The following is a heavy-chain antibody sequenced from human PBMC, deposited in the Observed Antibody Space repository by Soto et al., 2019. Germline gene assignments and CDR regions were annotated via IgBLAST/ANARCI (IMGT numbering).Heavy chain of an antibody. CDR2: INPSGGDT. Sequence: ASVKVSCKASGYTFSNYYMHWVRQAPGQGLEWMGIINPSGGDTSYAQNFQGRVTMTRDTSTSTVYIGLTSLRSEDTAVYYCARDLTREGDYYDRSGYCFDYWGQGTLVTVSS. V-gene: IGHV1-46*01. CDR1: GYTFSNYY. CDR3: ARDLTREGDYYDRSGYCFDY. J-gene: IGHJ4*02. D-gene: IGHD3-22*01.